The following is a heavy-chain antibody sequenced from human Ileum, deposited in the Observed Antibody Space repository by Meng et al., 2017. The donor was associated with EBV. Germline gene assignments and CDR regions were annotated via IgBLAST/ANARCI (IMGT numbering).Heavy chain of an antibody. J-gene: IGHJ4*02. V-gene: IGHV3-74*01. CDR2: ITRDGRST. Sequence: ELQLEVPGEGLVQPGGSLRLPCATSGVHFSTYWMHWVRQAPGKGLVGVSRITRDGRSTAYAEFVKGRFTISRDNAKNTLYLQMGSLRVEDMATYYCVRMSYGGYDYWGQGTLVTVSS. CDR3: VRMSYGGYDY. CDR1: GVHFSTYW. D-gene: IGHD5-12*01.